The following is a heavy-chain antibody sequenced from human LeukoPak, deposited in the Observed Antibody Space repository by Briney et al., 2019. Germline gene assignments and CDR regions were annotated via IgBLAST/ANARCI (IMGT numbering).Heavy chain of an antibody. CDR3: ARKQLRYFDWLLSARAFDI. D-gene: IGHD3-9*01. V-gene: IGHV1-2*02. CDR1: GYTFTGYY. Sequence: GASVKVSCKASGYTFTGYYMHWVRQAPGQGLEWMGWINPNSGGTNYAQKFQGRVTMTKDTSISTAYMELSRLRSDDTAVYYCARKQLRYFDWLLSARAFDIWGQGTMVTVSS. CDR2: INPNSGGT. J-gene: IGHJ3*02.